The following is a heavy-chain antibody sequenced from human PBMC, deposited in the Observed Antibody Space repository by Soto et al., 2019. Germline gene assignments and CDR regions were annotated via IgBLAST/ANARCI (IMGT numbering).Heavy chain of an antibody. J-gene: IGHJ4*02. Sequence: QVQLQESGPGLVKPSETLSLTCTVSGGSISSYYWSWIRQPPGKGLEWIGYIYDSGSTNYNPSLKSRVTISVDTSKNQFSLKLSSVTAADTAVYYCARAYGYYFDYWGQGTLVTVSS. V-gene: IGHV4-59*01. CDR3: ARAYGYYFDY. CDR2: IYDSGST. D-gene: IGHD4-17*01. CDR1: GGSISSYY.